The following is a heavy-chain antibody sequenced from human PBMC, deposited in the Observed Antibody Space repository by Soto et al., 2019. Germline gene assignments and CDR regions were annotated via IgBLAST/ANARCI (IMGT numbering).Heavy chain of an antibody. Sequence: EVQLVESGGGLVKPGGSLRLSCAASGFTFSSYSMNWVRQAPGKGLEWVSSISSSSSYIYYADSVKGRFTISRDTVKNPLYLQMNSLRAEDTAVYYCARVNTSYYDFWSSYYYYYGMDVWGQGTTVTVSS. J-gene: IGHJ6*02. CDR3: ARVNTSYYDFWSSYYYYYGMDV. D-gene: IGHD3-3*01. V-gene: IGHV3-21*01. CDR2: ISSSSSYI. CDR1: GFTFSSYS.